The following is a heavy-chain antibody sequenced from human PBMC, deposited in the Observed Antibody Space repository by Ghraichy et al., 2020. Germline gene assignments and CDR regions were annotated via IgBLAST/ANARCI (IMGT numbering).Heavy chain of an antibody. D-gene: IGHD3-16*01. J-gene: IGHJ5*02. Sequence: SETLSLTCTVSGGSINTGGYYWTWIRQLPGKGLEWIGRIYYGAGTGGGTFYNPSLEGRVMISVDESKNQFSLKLTSVTAADTAVYYCARDDSLGGFDPWGQGTLVTVSS. CDR2: IYYGAGTGGGT. CDR1: GGSINTGGYY. CDR3: ARDDSLGGFDP. V-gene: IGHV4-31*03.